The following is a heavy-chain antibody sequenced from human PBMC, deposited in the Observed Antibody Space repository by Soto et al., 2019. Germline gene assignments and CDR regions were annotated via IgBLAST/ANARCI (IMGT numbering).Heavy chain of an antibody. V-gene: IGHV4-30-4*01. J-gene: IGHJ5*02. CDR1: GASINSGDYY. D-gene: IGHD2-15*01. Sequence: KPSETLSLTCTVSGASINSGDYYWSWIRQPPGKGLEWIGYIYYSGSTYYNPSLKSRVTISVDTSKNQFSLKLSSVTAADTAVYYXAGFSEVAATEINWFDPWGQGTLVTVSS. CDR3: AGFSEVAATEINWFDP. CDR2: IYYSGST.